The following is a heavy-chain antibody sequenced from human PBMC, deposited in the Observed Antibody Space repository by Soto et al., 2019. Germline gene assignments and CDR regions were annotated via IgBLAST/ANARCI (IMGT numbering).Heavy chain of an antibody. J-gene: IGHJ4*02. CDR1: GYTFTSYG. CDR2: INVYNGNT. V-gene: IGHV1-18*01. CDR3: ARDTSRGEYDY. Sequence: QVQLVQSGAEVKKPGASVKVSCTASGYTFTSYGISWVRQAPGQGLEWMGWINVYNGNTNYAQKLQGRVTMTTDSSTSTAYLDLRSLRSDDTAGFFCARDTSRGEYDYWGQGTLVTVSS. D-gene: IGHD3-10*01.